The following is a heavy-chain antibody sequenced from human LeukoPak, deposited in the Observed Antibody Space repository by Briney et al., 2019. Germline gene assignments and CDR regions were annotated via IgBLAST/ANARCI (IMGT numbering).Heavy chain of an antibody. V-gene: IGHV1-69*04. J-gene: IGHJ4*02. CDR2: IIPILGIA. CDR1: GGTFRSYA. CDR3: ARDRGRRWLQYLVQALDY. D-gene: IGHD5-24*01. Sequence: GSSVKVSCKASGGTFRSYAISWVRQAAGQGLEWMGGIIPILGIANYPQKFQGRVTITADKPTSTAYMELSSLRSEDTAVYYCARDRGRRWLQYLVQALDYWGQGTLVTVSS.